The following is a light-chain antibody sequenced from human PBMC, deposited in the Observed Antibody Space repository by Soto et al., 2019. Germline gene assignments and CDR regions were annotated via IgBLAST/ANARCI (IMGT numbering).Light chain of an antibody. CDR2: NNN. Sequence: QSELTQPPSASGTPGQRVTISCSGSSSNIGSSSVNWYQQLPGTAPKLLIYNNNQWPSGVPDRFSGSKSGTSASLAISGLQSEDEADYYCAAWDVSLNGLYVFGTGTKVTVL. J-gene: IGLJ1*01. CDR3: AAWDVSLNGLYV. V-gene: IGLV1-44*01. CDR1: SSNIGSSS.